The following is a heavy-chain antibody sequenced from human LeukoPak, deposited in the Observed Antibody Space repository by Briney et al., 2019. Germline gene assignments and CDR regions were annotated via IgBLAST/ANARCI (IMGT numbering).Heavy chain of an antibody. Sequence: PGGSLRLSCVASGFTFSDHYMDWVRQAPGKGLEWIGRIKNKAKSNTSDYAASVKGRFTISRDDSKNSLFLQMNSLKIEDTAVYYCARDTAAALDYWGQGTLVTVSS. D-gene: IGHD2-2*01. CDR3: ARDTAAALDY. CDR1: GFTFSDHY. J-gene: IGHJ4*02. V-gene: IGHV3-72*01. CDR2: IKNKAKSNTS.